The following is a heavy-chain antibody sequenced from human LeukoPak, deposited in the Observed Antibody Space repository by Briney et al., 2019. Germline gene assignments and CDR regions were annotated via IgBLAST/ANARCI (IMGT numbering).Heavy chain of an antibody. Sequence: SETLSLTCTVSGGCISSSSYYWVWIRQPPGKGLEWIGSIYYSGSTYYNPSLKSRVTISVDTSKNQFSLKLSSVTAADTAVYYCARYGSSWVSPFDYWGQGTLVTVSS. V-gene: IGHV4-39*01. D-gene: IGHD6-13*01. CDR3: ARYGSSWVSPFDY. CDR1: GGCISSSSYY. J-gene: IGHJ4*02. CDR2: IYYSGST.